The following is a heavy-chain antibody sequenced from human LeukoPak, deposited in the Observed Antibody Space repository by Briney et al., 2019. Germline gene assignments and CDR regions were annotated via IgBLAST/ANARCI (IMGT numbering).Heavy chain of an antibody. D-gene: IGHD1-7*01. CDR1: GGTFSSYA. CDR2: IIPIFGTA. V-gene: IGHV1-69*05. Sequence: ASVKVSCKASGGTFSSYAICWVRQAPGQRLEWMGGIIPIFGTANYAQKFQGRVTITTDESTSTAYMELSSLRSEDTAVYYCARDVLELDIYRTKGENNNWFDPWGQGTLVTVSS. J-gene: IGHJ5*02. CDR3: ARDVLELDIYRTKGENNNWFDP.